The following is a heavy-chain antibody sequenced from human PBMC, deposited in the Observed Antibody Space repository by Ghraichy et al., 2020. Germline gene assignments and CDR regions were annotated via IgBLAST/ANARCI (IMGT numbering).Heavy chain of an antibody. J-gene: IGHJ4*02. CDR1: GFTFGDHG. Sequence: GGSLRLSCTASGFTFGDHGLSWVRQAPGKGLEWVSFIRSKFYGGATEYAASVKGRFTISRDDSKSIAYLQMNSLKSEDPAVYYCTRGLVVDSFTYYFDYWGQGTLVTVSS. D-gene: IGHD2-15*01. V-gene: IGHV3-49*04. CDR3: TRGLVVDSFTYYFDY. CDR2: IRSKFYGGAT.